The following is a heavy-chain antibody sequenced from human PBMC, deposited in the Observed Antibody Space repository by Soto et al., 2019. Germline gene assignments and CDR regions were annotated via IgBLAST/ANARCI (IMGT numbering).Heavy chain of an antibody. CDR1: GFTFSSRG. CDR2: IVDSGSAT. Sequence: GGSLRLSCAASGFTFSSRGMSWVRQAPGKGLEWVSSIVDSGSATYYADSVKGRFTISRDNSKNTLFLQMDSLRAEDTALYYCAILAVADTDGQGTNWGQGTLVTVSS. D-gene: IGHD6-19*01. V-gene: IGHV3-23*01. CDR3: AILAVADTDGQGTN. J-gene: IGHJ4*02.